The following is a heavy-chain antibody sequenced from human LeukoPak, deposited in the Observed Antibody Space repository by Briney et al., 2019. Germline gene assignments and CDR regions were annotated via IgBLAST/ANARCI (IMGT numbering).Heavy chain of an antibody. V-gene: IGHV3-15*01. Sequence: PGGSLRLSCAASGFTFSNAWMSWVRQAPGKGLEWVGRIKSKTDGGTTDYAAPVKGRFTISRDDSKNTLYLQMNSLKTEDTAVYYCASTQNRGVIIRDAFDIWGQGTMVTVSS. CDR3: ASTQNRGVIIRDAFDI. J-gene: IGHJ3*02. CDR2: IKSKTDGGTT. CDR1: GFTFSNAW. D-gene: IGHD3-10*01.